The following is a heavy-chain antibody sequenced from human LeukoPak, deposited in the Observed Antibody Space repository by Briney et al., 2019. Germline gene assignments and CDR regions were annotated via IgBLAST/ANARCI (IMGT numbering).Heavy chain of an antibody. D-gene: IGHD3-9*01. V-gene: IGHV1-18*01. Sequence: GASVKVSCKASGYTFTSYGISWVRQALGQGLEWMGWISAYNGNTNYAQKLQGRVTMTTDTSTSTAYMELRSLRSHDTAVYYCARVNIYDILTGYALDAFDIWGQGTMVTVSS. CDR2: ISAYNGNT. CDR1: GYTFTSYG. J-gene: IGHJ3*02. CDR3: ARVNIYDILTGYALDAFDI.